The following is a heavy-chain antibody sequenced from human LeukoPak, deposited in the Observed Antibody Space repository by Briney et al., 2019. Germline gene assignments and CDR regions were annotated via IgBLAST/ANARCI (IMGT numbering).Heavy chain of an antibody. Sequence: RSETLSLTCTVSGRSISSYYWSWIRQVPGKGLEWIAYIYYIGSTDYNPSLKSRVTISVVTSKNQFPLNVSSVTAADTAVYYCARHDVVSRALDIWGPGTMVTVSS. D-gene: IGHD2-15*01. J-gene: IGHJ3*02. V-gene: IGHV4-59*08. CDR2: IYYIGST. CDR1: GRSISSYY. CDR3: ARHDVVSRALDI.